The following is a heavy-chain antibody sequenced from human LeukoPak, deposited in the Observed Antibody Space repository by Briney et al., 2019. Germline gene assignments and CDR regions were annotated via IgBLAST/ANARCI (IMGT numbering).Heavy chain of an antibody. Sequence: ASVKVSCKASGYTFTSYAMHWVRQAPGQRLEWMGWINAGNGNTKYSQKFQGRVTITRGTSASTAYMELSSLRSEDTAVYYCARAESGSYYFDYWGQGTLVTVSS. J-gene: IGHJ4*02. CDR1: GYTFTSYA. D-gene: IGHD1-26*01. CDR3: ARAESGSYYFDY. CDR2: INAGNGNT. V-gene: IGHV1-3*01.